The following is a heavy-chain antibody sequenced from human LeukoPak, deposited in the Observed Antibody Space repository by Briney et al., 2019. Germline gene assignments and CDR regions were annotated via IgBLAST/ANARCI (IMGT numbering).Heavy chain of an antibody. CDR2: ISSSSSTI. D-gene: IGHD3-3*01. Sequence: GGSLRLSCAASGFTFSSHSMNWVRQAPGKGLEWVSYISSSSSTIYYADSVKGRFTISRDNAKNSLYLQMNSLRAEDTALYYCAKGITIFGVVINGMDVWGQGTTVTVSS. J-gene: IGHJ6*02. CDR1: GFTFSSHS. V-gene: IGHV3-48*04. CDR3: AKGITIFGVVINGMDV.